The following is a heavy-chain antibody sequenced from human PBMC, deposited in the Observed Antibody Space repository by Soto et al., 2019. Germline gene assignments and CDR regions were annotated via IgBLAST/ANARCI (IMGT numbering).Heavy chain of an antibody. CDR2: IYHSGST. J-gene: IGHJ4*02. D-gene: IGHD1-26*01. CDR3: ARAGWELLLLDY. V-gene: IGHV4-4*02. Sequence: QVQLQESGPGLVKPSGTLSLTCAVSGGSISSSNWWSWVRQPPGKGLEWIGEIYHSGSTNYNPSLNSRVTISVDKSTNQFSLKLSSVTAADTAVYYCARAGWELLLLDYWGQGTLVTVSS. CDR1: GGSISSSNW.